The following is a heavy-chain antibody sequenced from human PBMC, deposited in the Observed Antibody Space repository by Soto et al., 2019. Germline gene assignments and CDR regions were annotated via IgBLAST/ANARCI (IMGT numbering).Heavy chain of an antibody. CDR3: AGEYAHSSSSSWFDP. J-gene: IGHJ5*02. Sequence: PGGSLRLSCAASGFTFSDYWMHWVRQAPGKGLEWVSRIKRDGSTTNYADSVKGRFTISRDNAKNTLYLEMNSLRVEDTADYYCAGEYAHSSSSSWFDPWGQGTLVTVSS. CDR1: GFTFSDYW. CDR2: IKRDGSTT. V-gene: IGHV3-74*01. D-gene: IGHD6-6*01.